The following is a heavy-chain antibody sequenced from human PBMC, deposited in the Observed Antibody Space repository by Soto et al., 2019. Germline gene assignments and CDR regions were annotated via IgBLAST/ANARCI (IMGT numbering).Heavy chain of an antibody. CDR1: GYTFTDYD. V-gene: IGHV1-8*01. CDR2: MNPNTGNT. CDR3: XRGKLATMTXX. J-gene: IGHJ4*02. Sequence: QVQLVQSGAEVKKPGAPVKVSCKASGYTFTDYDINWVRQATGQGLEWMGWMNPNTGNTRDAQNFQGRLIMTRDTSISTAYMELSSLRSXXXXXXXXXRGKLATMTXXXGQGT. D-gene: IGHD5-12*01.